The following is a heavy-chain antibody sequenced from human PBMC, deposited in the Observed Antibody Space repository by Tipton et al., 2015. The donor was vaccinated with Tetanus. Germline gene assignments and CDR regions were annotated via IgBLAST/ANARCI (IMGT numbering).Heavy chain of an antibody. CDR3: ARPHYQYWYFDL. V-gene: IGHV4-34*01. Sequence: TLSLTCAVSGGSVSGHYWSWIRQPPGKGLEWIGESDHNGITNYNPSLKSRVTFSVDTSKNQFSLKLSSVTAADTAVYYCARPHYQYWYFDLWGRGTLVTVSS. D-gene: IGHD2-2*01. J-gene: IGHJ2*01. CDR2: SDHNGIT. CDR1: GGSVSGHY.